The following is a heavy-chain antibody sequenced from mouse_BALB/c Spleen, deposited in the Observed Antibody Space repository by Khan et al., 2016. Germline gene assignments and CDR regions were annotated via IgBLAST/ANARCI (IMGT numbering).Heavy chain of an antibody. CDR2: IWAGGST. CDR1: GFSLTNSG. J-gene: IGHJ3*01. V-gene: IGHV2-9*02. Sequence: QVQLQQSGPGLVAPSQSLSITCTVSGFSLTNSGVHWVRQPPRKGLDWLGVIWAGGSTDYNSALMSRLSITRDTTQNQVFLKMNSLQTDDTAMYYCARDDQDCDACVAAWGQGTLVTVSA. CDR3: ARDDQDCDACVAA.